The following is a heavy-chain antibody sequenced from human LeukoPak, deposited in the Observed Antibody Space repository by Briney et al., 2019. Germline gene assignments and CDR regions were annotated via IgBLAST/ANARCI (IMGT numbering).Heavy chain of an antibody. CDR3: ARGGYSESFYNPRSYGMDV. Sequence: ASVKVSCKASGYTFTNYYLHWVRQAPGQGLAWMGIINPSGGTTRYVEKFQGRVTMTRDTSASTVYMELSSLRSEDTAVYYCARGGYSESFYNPRSYGMDVWGQGTTIIVSS. CDR1: GYTFTNYY. CDR2: INPSGGTT. D-gene: IGHD3-10*01. V-gene: IGHV1-46*01. J-gene: IGHJ6*02.